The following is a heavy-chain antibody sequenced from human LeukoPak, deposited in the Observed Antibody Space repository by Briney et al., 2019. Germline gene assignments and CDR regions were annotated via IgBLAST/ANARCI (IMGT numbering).Heavy chain of an antibody. CDR3: ARGGGVATMYYFDY. V-gene: IGHV4-59*12. CDR1: GGSISSYY. CDR2: IYYTGST. J-gene: IGHJ4*02. D-gene: IGHD5-12*01. Sequence: PSQTLSLTCTVSGGSISSYYWSWIRQPPGKGLEWIGYIYYTGSTDYNPSLESRVTISVDRSKNQFSLKLSSVTAADTAVYYCARGGGVATMYYFDYWGQGTLVTVSS.